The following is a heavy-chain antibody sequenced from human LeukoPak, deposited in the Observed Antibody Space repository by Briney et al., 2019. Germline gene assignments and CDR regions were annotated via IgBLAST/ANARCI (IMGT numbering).Heavy chain of an antibody. Sequence: GGSLRLSCAASGCRFSSYWMSWVRQAPGKGLEWVSSISSGSSYIYYVDSVKGRFTISRDNAKNSLYLQMNSLRAEDTAVYYCARAPWGYDSSGYDYWGQGTLVTLSS. CDR3: ARAPWGYDSSGYDY. CDR2: ISSGSSYI. V-gene: IGHV3-21*01. J-gene: IGHJ4*02. D-gene: IGHD3-22*01. CDR1: GCRFSSYW.